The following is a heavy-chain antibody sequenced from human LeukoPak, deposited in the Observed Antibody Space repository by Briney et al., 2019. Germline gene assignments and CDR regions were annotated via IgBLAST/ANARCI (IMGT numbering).Heavy chain of an antibody. J-gene: IGHJ4*02. CDR1: GFTFSSYG. CDR2: ISYDGSNK. D-gene: IGHD3-10*01. Sequence: PGRSLRVSCAASGFTFSSYGMHWVRQAPGKGLEWVAVISYDGSNKYYADSVKGRFTISRDNSKNTLYLQMNSLRAEDTAVYYCARTHVADDITMPGWGQGTLVTVSS. CDR3: ARTHVADDITMPG. V-gene: IGHV3-30*03.